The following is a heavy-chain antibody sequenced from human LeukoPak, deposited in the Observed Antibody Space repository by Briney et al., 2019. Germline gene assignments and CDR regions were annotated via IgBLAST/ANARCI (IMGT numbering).Heavy chain of an antibody. V-gene: IGHV4-34*01. J-gene: IGHJ4*02. D-gene: IGHD3-22*01. CDR1: GGSFSGYY. Sequence: PSETLSLTCAVYGGSFSGYYWSWIRQPPGKGLEWIGEINHSGSTNYNPSLKSRVTISVDTSKNQFSLKLSSVTAADTAVYYCARVWRSGYTKDYWGQGTLVTVSS. CDR2: INHSGST. CDR3: ARVWRSGYTKDY.